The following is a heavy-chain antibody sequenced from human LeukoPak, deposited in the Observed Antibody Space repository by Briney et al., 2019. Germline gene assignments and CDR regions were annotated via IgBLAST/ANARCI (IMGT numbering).Heavy chain of an antibody. D-gene: IGHD2-2*02. Sequence: SETLSLTCAVYGGSFSVYYWSWIRQPPGKGLEWIGEINHSGSTNYNPSLKSRVTISVDTSKNQFSLKLSSVTAADTAVYYCARVVVPAAIDAFDIWGQGTMVTVSS. CDR2: INHSGST. J-gene: IGHJ3*02. CDR1: GGSFSVYY. V-gene: IGHV4-34*01. CDR3: ARVVVPAAIDAFDI.